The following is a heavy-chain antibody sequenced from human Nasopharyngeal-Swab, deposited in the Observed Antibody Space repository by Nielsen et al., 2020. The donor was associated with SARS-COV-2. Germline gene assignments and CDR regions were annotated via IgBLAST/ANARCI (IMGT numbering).Heavy chain of an antibody. CDR3: ARGQYYYGSGSQRDFDY. V-gene: IGHV1-69*04. CDR2: IIPILGIA. CDR1: GGTFSSYA. D-gene: IGHD3-10*01. Sequence: SVKVSCKASGGTFSSYAISWVRQAPGQGLEWMGRIIPILGIANYAQKFQGRVTITADKSTSTAYMELSSLRSEDTAVYYCARGQYYYGSGSQRDFDYWGQGTLVTVSS. J-gene: IGHJ4*02.